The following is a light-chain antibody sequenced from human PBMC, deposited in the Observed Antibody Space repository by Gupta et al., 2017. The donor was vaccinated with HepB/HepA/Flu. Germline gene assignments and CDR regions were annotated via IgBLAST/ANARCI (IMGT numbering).Light chain of an antibody. CDR1: ESISSW. V-gene: IGKV1-5*03. J-gene: IGKJ4*01. CDR3: QLDKSYPHS. Sequence: DIQMTHSPSTLSASVEDRVTITCRASESISSWLAWYQQKPGTAPELLIYSASTLQNGVPSRFSGSGSGTEFTLTISSLLPDDFASYYCQLDKSYPHSFGGGTKVEIK. CDR2: SAS.